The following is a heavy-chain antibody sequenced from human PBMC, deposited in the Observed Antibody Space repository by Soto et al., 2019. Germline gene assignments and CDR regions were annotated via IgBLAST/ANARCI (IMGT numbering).Heavy chain of an antibody. CDR1: GGSFSGYY. V-gene: IGHV4-34*01. CDR2: INHSGST. D-gene: IGHD6-13*01. J-gene: IGHJ5*02. Sequence: KPSETLSLTCAVYGGSFSGYYWSWIRQPPGKGLEWIGEINHSGSTNYNPSLKSRVTISVDTSKNQFSLKLSSVTAADTAVYYCARGLLRGFIAAAGRKSNWFDPWGQGTLVTVSS. CDR3: ARGLLRGFIAAAGRKSNWFDP.